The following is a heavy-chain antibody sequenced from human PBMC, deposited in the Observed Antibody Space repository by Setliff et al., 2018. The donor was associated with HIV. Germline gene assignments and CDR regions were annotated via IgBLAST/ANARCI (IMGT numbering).Heavy chain of an antibody. D-gene: IGHD2-21*01. Sequence: SVKVSCKASGGTFNNDAISWVRQAPGQGLEWMGGIVPVLGITNYSPKFQGRVTITTDESTTTAYMDLSSLRSEDTAVYYCARDRLGHIDRPYCDYWGQGTLVTVSS. CDR3: ARDRLGHIDRPYCDY. CDR2: IVPVLGIT. CDR1: GGTFNNDA. V-gene: IGHV1-69*10. J-gene: IGHJ4*02.